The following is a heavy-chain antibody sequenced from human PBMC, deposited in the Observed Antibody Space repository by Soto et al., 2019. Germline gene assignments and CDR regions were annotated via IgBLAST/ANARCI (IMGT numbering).Heavy chain of an antibody. J-gene: IGHJ5*02. D-gene: IGHD2-21*01. Sequence: GGSLRLFCTGSGFTFGDYTITWLRQAPGKGLEWVAFIRSKAYGGTSEYAASVKGRFTVSRDDSKDIAYLHMNSLKTEDTAVFYCVRHSFGKNWFGTSRQGTLAPVSS. V-gene: IGHV3-49*03. CDR1: GFTFGDYT. CDR2: IRSKAYGGTS. CDR3: VRHSFGKNWFGT.